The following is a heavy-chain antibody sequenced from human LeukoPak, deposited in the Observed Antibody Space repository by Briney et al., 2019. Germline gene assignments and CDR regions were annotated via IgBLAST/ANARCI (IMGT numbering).Heavy chain of an antibody. CDR1: GYTLTELS. V-gene: IGHV1-24*01. CDR3: ARGLRSSGWYFYPWGL. D-gene: IGHD6-19*01. CDR2: FDPEDGET. J-gene: IGHJ4*02. Sequence: GASVKVSCRVSGYTLTELSMHWVRQAPGKGLEWMGGFDPEDGETIYAQKFQGRVTMTRNTSISTAYMELSGLRSEDTAVYYCARGLRSSGWYFYPWGLWGQGTLVTVSS.